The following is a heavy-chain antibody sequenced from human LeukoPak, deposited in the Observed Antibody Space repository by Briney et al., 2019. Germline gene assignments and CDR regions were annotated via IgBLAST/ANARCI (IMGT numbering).Heavy chain of an antibody. CDR1: GFTFSGYA. CDR2: SGGST. CDR3: AKAGIAVAGRDY. V-gene: IGHV3-23*01. Sequence: GGSLRLSCAASGFTFSGYAMSWVRQAPGKGLEWVSGSGGSTYYADSVKGRFTISRDNSKNTLYLQMNSLRAEDTAVYYCAKAGIAVAGRDYWGQGTLVTVSS. D-gene: IGHD6-19*01. J-gene: IGHJ4*02.